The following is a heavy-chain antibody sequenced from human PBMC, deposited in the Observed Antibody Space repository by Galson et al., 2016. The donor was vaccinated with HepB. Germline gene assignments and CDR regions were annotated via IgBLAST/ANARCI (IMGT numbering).Heavy chain of an antibody. Sequence: SLRLSCAVSGFSFGDFAMSWVRQSPGKGLQWVAMILRSGNGFYADYVKGRFTISRDNSRNALYLQMNSLRVEDTAVYYCVRNKHSSHHGALDYWGQGTLVTVSS. CDR3: VRNKHSSHHGALDY. CDR1: GFSFGDFA. V-gene: IGHV3-23*05. CDR2: ILRSGNG. J-gene: IGHJ4*02. D-gene: IGHD6-13*01.